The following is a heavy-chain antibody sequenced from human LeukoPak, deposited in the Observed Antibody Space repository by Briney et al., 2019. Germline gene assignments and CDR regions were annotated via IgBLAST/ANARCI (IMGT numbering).Heavy chain of an antibody. V-gene: IGHV4-39*01. Sequence: SETLSLTCTVSGGSISSGGYYWGWIRQPPGKGLEWIGSIYYSGSTYYNPSLKSRVTISVDTSKNQFSLKLSSVTAADTAVYYCVSPHGGYVPFDYWGQGTLVTVSS. CDR1: GGSISSGGYY. J-gene: IGHJ4*02. D-gene: IGHD5-12*01. CDR2: IYYSGST. CDR3: VSPHGGYVPFDY.